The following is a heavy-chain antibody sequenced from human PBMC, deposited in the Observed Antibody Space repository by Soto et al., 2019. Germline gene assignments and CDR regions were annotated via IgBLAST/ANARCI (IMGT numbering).Heavy chain of an antibody. J-gene: IGHJ4*02. CDR3: ARSPEATVTEFDS. Sequence: QVQLQESGPGLVKPSQTLSLTCTVSGGSISSGGYYWSWIRQHPGKGLEWIEYISYSGSTYYNPSLQSRVTLSVDTSKNQFSLKLSSVSAADTAVYYCARSPEATVTEFDSWAQGTLVTVSS. CDR2: ISYSGST. CDR1: GGSISSGGYY. D-gene: IGHD4-17*01. V-gene: IGHV4-31*03.